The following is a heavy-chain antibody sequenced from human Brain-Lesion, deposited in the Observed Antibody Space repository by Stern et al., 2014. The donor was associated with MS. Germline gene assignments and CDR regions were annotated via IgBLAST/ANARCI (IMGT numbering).Heavy chain of an antibody. CDR3: ARGARYSDSSGYYFYFDY. J-gene: IGHJ4*02. Sequence: QLQLQESGPGLVKPSQTLPLTCTVSGGSINSGGYYWSLIRQYPGKGLEWIGYLYYTGSAYYDPSLKSRLSMSIDTSKNQFSLNLNPVTAADTAVYYCARGARYSDSSGYYFYFDYWGQGTLVTVSS. CDR2: LYYTGSA. CDR1: GGSINSGGYY. D-gene: IGHD3-22*01. V-gene: IGHV4-31*03.